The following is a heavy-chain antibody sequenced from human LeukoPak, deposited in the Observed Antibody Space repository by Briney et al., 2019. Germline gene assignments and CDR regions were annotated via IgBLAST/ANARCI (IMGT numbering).Heavy chain of an antibody. D-gene: IGHD2-2*01. V-gene: IGHV1-46*01. CDR3: ARGGGFIVVVPAATWYMDV. CDR1: GYTFTSYY. CDR2: INPSGGST. Sequence: VASVKVSCKASGYTFTSYYMHWVRQAPGQGLEWMGIINPSGGSTSYAQKFQGRVTMTRDTSTSTVYMELSSLRSKDTAVYYCARGGGFIVVVPAATWYMDVWGKGTTVTVSS. J-gene: IGHJ6*03.